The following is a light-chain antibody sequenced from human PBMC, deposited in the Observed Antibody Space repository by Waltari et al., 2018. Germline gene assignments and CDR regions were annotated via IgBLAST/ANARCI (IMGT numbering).Light chain of an antibody. CDR3: QSYDTTLSVV. Sequence: QSALTPPPSVSGAPGQRVTIPCTGSGSHIRAGWDVHWYQPVPRAAPKLPIYGSSSRPLGVPDRFFGSTSGTSASLAITGLQAEDEAVYYCQSYDTTLSVVFGGGTKLTVL. J-gene: IGLJ3*02. CDR2: GSS. CDR1: GSHIRAGWD. V-gene: IGLV1-40*01.